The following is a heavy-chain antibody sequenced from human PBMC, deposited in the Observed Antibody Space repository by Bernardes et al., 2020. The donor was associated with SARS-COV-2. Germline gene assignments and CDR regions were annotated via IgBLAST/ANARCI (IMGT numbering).Heavy chain of an antibody. J-gene: IGHJ6*02. D-gene: IGHD3-22*01. CDR3: ARDFIYYDSSGYYKPNYYYYGMDV. CDR1: GFSLSTSEMS. CDR2: IDRDDDK. Sequence: GPTLVKPTQTLTLTCTFSGFSLSTSEMSVSWIRQPPGKALEWLALIDRDDDKYYSTSLETRLTIFKDTSKKQVVLTMTNMDPADTATYYCARDFIYYDSSGYYKPNYYYYGMDVWGQGTTVTVSS. V-gene: IGHV2-70*01.